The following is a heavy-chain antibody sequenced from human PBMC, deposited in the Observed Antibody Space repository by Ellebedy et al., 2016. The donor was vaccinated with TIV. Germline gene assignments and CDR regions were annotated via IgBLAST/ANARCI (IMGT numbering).Heavy chain of an antibody. CDR2: IYYTGTT. J-gene: IGHJ4*02. V-gene: IGHV4-39*07. CDR1: GATIRGSPYY. Sequence: SETLSLXXTVSGATIRGSPYYWGWVRQPPGKGLEWIGSIYYTGTTYYNPSLKSRVTISVDTSKNQLSLKVSSVTAADTAVYFCARGSGSGYYYTPQGDYWGQGTLVTVSS. D-gene: IGHD3-10*01. CDR3: ARGSGSGYYYTPQGDY.